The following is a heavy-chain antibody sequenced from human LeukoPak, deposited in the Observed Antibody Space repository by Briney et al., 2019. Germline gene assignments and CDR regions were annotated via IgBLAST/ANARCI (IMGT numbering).Heavy chain of an antibody. Sequence: GGSLRLSCAASGFTFSNYAMHWVRQAPGEGLEYVSAISSNGGSTYYANSVKGRFTISRDNSKNTLYLQMGSLRPEDMAVYYCARASAVGYSSGWYRYFDYWGQGTLVTVSS. CDR3: ARASAVGYSSGWYRYFDY. D-gene: IGHD6-19*01. CDR2: ISSNGGST. CDR1: GFTFSNYA. J-gene: IGHJ4*02. V-gene: IGHV3-64*01.